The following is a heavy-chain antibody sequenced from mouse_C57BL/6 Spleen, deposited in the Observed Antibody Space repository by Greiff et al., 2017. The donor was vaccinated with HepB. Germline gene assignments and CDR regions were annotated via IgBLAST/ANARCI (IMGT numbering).Heavy chain of an antibody. CDR2: ISDGGSYT. CDR1: GFTFSSYA. V-gene: IGHV5-4*01. CDR3: ARESNYGLFDY. J-gene: IGHJ2*01. D-gene: IGHD2-5*01. Sequence: DVMLVESGGGLVKPGGSLKLSCAASGFTFSSYAMSWVRQTPEKRLEWVATISDGGSYTYYPDNVKGRFTISRDNAKNNLYLQMSHLKSEDTAMYYCARESNYGLFDYWGQGTTLTVSS.